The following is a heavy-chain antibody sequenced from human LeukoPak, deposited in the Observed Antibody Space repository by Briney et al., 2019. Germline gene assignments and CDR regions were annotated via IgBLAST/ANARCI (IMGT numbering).Heavy chain of an antibody. Sequence: GGSLRLSCAASGFTFSSYAMSWVRQAPGKGLEWVSVIYSGGTTYYADSVKGRFTISRDNSKNTLFLQMNSLRAEDTAVYYCTGWWGLPILFGYWGQGALVTVSS. CDR2: IYSGGTT. V-gene: IGHV3-23*01. J-gene: IGHJ4*02. CDR3: TGWWGLPILFGY. CDR1: GFTFSSYA. D-gene: IGHD2-15*01.